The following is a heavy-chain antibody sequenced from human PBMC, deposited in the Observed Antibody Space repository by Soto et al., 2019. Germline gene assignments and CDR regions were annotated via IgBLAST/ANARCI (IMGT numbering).Heavy chain of an antibody. CDR3: ARPLTGAYDAFDI. Sequence: GGSLRLSCAASGFTVSSNYMSWVRQAPGKGMEWVSVIYSCGSTYYADSVKGRFTISRDNSKNTLYLQMNSLRAEDTAVYYCARPLTGAYDAFDIWGQGTMVTVSS. D-gene: IGHD7-27*01. J-gene: IGHJ3*02. CDR2: IYSCGST. V-gene: IGHV3-66*02. CDR1: GFTVSSNY.